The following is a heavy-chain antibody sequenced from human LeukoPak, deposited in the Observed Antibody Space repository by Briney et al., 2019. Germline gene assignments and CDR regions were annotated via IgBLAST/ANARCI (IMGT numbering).Heavy chain of an antibody. J-gene: IGHJ4*02. Sequence: PGGSLRLSCAASGFTFSSYEMNWVRQAPGKGLEWVAVISYDGSNKYYADSVKGRFTISRDNSKNTLYLQMNSLRAEDTAVYCCARGWQFRAFDYWGQGTLVTVSS. CDR1: GFTFSSYE. D-gene: IGHD6-19*01. CDR2: ISYDGSNK. CDR3: ARGWQFRAFDY. V-gene: IGHV3-30-3*01.